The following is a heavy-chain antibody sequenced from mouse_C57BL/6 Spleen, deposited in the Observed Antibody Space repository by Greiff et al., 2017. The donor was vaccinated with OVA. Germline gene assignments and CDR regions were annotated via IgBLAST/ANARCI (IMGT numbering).Heavy chain of an antibody. CDR2: IYPGDGDT. J-gene: IGHJ3*01. CDR1: GYAFSSSW. V-gene: IGHV1-82*01. CDR3: ARGYGSRTWFAY. D-gene: IGHD1-1*01. Sequence: VKLQESGPELVKPGASVKISCKASGYAFSSSWMNWVKQRPGKGLEWIGRIYPGDGDTNYNGKFKGKATLTADKSSSTAYMQLSSLTSEDSAVYFCARGYGSRTWFAYWGQGTLVTVSA.